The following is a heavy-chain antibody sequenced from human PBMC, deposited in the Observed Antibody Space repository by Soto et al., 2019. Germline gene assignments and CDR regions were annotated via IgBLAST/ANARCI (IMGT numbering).Heavy chain of an antibody. Sequence: PGGSLRLSCAASGFTFSTYSMNWVRQAPGKGLEWVSSISSSSSYIYYADSVKGRFTISRDNAKNSLYLQMNSLRAEDTAVYYCARYDSSGYYWPYYYYGMDVWGQGTTVTDSS. J-gene: IGHJ6*02. CDR3: ARYDSSGYYWPYYYYGMDV. V-gene: IGHV3-21*01. D-gene: IGHD3-22*01. CDR1: GFTFSTYS. CDR2: ISSSSSYI.